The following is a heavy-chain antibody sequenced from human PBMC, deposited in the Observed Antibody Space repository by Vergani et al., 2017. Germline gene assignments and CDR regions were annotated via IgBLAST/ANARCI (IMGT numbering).Heavy chain of an antibody. CDR2: IVVGSGNT. V-gene: IGHV1-58*02. CDR3: ARDRSADSSGYLYYYYYYGMDV. D-gene: IGHD3-22*01. Sequence: QMQLVQSGPEVKKPGTSVKVSCKASGFTFTSSAMQWVRQARGQRLEWIGWIVVGSGNTNYAQKFQGRVTMTRNTSISTAYMELSSLRSEDTAVYYCARDRSADSSGYLYYYYYYGMDVWGQGTTVTVSS. CDR1: GFTFTSSA. J-gene: IGHJ6*02.